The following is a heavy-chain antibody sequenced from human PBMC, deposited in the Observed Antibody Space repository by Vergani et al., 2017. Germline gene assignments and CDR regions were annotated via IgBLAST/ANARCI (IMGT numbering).Heavy chain of an antibody. J-gene: IGHJ5*02. D-gene: IGHD3-16*02. Sequence: QVQLQESGPGLVKPSQTLSLTCSVSGDSISSSSYYWGWIRQPPGKGLEWIGSIYYSGSTYYNPSLKSRVTISVDTSKNQFSLKLSSVTAADTAVYYCARHFLYYXYVWGSYRFNWFDPWGQGTLVTVSS. CDR1: GDSISSSSYY. CDR3: ARHFLYYXYVWGSYRFNWFDP. V-gene: IGHV4-39*01. CDR2: IYYSGST.